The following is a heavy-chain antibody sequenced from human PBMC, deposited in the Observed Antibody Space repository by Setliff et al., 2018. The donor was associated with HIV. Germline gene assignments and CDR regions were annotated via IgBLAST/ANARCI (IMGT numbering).Heavy chain of an antibody. CDR3: ATKLYCTNGVCLDAFDI. CDR2: IIPNSGGT. CDR1: GYTFTGYY. J-gene: IGHJ3*02. V-gene: IGHV1-2*06. D-gene: IGHD2-8*01. Sequence: ASVKVSCKASGYTFTGYYVHWVRQAPGQGLEWMGRIIPNSGGTNYAQKFQGRVTMTRDTSISTAYMELTRLRSDDTAVYYCATKLYCTNGVCLDAFDIGGQGTMVTV.